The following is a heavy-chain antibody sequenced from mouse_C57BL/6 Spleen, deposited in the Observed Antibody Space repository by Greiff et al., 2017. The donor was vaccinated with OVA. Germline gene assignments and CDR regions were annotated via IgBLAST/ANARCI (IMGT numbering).Heavy chain of an antibody. CDR1: GYTFTDYY. CDR2: IFPGSGST. J-gene: IGHJ4*01. Sequence: QVQLQQSGPELVKPGASVKISCKASGYTFTDYYINWVKQRPGQGLEWIGWIFPGSGSTYYNEKFKGKATLTVDKSSSTAYMLLSSLTSEDSAVYFCARALYYGSSYGAMDYWGQGTSVTVSS. V-gene: IGHV1-75*01. D-gene: IGHD1-1*01. CDR3: ARALYYGSSYGAMDY.